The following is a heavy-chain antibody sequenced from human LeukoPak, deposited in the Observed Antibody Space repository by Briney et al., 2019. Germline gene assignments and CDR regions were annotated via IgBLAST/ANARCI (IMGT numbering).Heavy chain of an antibody. CDR3: ASKQLWAADMDV. D-gene: IGHD5-18*01. CDR2: ISSSSSYI. Sequence: GGSLRLSCAASGFTFSSYSMNWVRQAPGKGLEWVSSISSSSSYIYYADSVKGRFTISRDNAKNSLYLQMNSLRAEDTAVYYCASKQLWAADMDVWGKGPTVTVPS. J-gene: IGHJ6*03. V-gene: IGHV3-21*01. CDR1: GFTFSSYS.